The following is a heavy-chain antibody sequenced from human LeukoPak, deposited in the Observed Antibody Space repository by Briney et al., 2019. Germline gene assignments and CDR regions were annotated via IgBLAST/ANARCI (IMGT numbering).Heavy chain of an antibody. CDR1: GYTFTSYG. CDR2: ISAYNGNT. D-gene: IGHD5-18*01. CDR3: ARDLNTAMVQYYFDY. V-gene: IGHV1-18*01. Sequence: ASVKVSCKASGYTFTSYGISWVRQAPGQGLEWMGWISAYNGNTNYAQKLQGRVTMTTDTSTSTDYMELRSLRSDDTAVYYCARDLNTAMVQYYFDYWGQGTLVTVSS. J-gene: IGHJ4*02.